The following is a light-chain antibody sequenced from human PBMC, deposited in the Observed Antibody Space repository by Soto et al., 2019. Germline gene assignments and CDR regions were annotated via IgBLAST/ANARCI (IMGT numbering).Light chain of an antibody. CDR3: QQYSGSPFT. CDR2: GAS. CDR1: LSVYVTF. V-gene: IGKV3-20*01. J-gene: IGKJ3*01. Sequence: EIVLTQSPGTLSLSPGEGATLSCRASLSVYVTFAWYQQKPGQSPRLLIYGASTRATDISDRFSGSGSDTDFALPISRLEPVDFAVYYWQQYSGSPFTFGPGTKVNIK.